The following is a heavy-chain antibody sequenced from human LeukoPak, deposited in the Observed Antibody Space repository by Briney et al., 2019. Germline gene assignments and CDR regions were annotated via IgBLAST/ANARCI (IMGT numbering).Heavy chain of an antibody. CDR1: GFNFRSYW. CDR2: IKQDGSEK. D-gene: IGHD6-13*01. Sequence: GGSLRLSCAASGFNFRSYWMTWVRQAPGKGLEWVANIKQDGSEKYYVDSVKGRFTISRDNSKNTLYLQMNSLRAEDTAVYYCAKVEASSSSWFDYWGQGTLVTVSS. J-gene: IGHJ4*02. CDR3: AKVEASSSSWFDY. V-gene: IGHV3-7*03.